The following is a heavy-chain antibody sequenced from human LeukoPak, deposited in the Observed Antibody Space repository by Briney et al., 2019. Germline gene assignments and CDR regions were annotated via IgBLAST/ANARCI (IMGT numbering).Heavy chain of an antibody. Sequence: SETLSLICAVYGGSFSGYYWRWIRQPPGKGLEWIGEINHSGSTNYNPSLKSRVTISVDTSKNQFSQKLSSVTAADTAVYYCARTGYYDSSGYYGYFDYWGQGTLVTVSS. V-gene: IGHV4-34*09. CDR2: INHSGST. J-gene: IGHJ4*02. D-gene: IGHD3-22*01. CDR3: ARTGYYDSSGYYGYFDY. CDR1: GGSFSGYY.